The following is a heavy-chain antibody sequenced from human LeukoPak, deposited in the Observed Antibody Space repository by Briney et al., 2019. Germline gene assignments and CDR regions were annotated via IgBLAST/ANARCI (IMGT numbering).Heavy chain of an antibody. Sequence: PSETLSLTCTVSGGSISSYYWSWIRQPAGKGLEWIGRIYTSGSTNYNPSLKSRVTMSVDTSKNQFSLKLSSVTAADTAVYYCARGVRDILSGYYTDYYFYYMDVWGKGTTVTVSS. CDR1: GGSISSYY. J-gene: IGHJ6*03. V-gene: IGHV4-4*07. CDR2: IYTSGST. CDR3: ARGVRDILSGYYTDYYFYYMDV. D-gene: IGHD3-3*01.